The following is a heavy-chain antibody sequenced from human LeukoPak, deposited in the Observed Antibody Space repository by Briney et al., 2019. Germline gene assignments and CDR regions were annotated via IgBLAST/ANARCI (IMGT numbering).Heavy chain of an antibody. Sequence: GGPLRLSCAASGFTFDDYGMSWVRQAPGKGLEWVSGINWNGGSTGYADSVKGRFTISRDNAKNSLYLQMNSLRAEDTALYYCARLGVGATRDAFDIWGQGTMVTVSS. D-gene: IGHD1-26*01. CDR2: INWNGGST. V-gene: IGHV3-20*04. CDR1: GFTFDDYG. CDR3: ARLGVGATRDAFDI. J-gene: IGHJ3*02.